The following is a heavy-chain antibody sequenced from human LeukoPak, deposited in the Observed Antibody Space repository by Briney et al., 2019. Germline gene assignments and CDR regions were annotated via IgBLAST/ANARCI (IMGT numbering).Heavy chain of an antibody. CDR3: ARGLPFHNWFDP. J-gene: IGHJ5*02. Sequence: VASVKVSCKASGYTFTGYYMHWVRQAPGQGLEWMGRINPNSGGTNYAQKFQGRVTMTRDTSISTAYMELSSLRSEDTAVYYCARGLPFHNWFDPWGQGTLVTVSS. V-gene: IGHV1-2*06. CDR2: INPNSGGT. CDR1: GYTFTGYY. D-gene: IGHD5/OR15-5a*01.